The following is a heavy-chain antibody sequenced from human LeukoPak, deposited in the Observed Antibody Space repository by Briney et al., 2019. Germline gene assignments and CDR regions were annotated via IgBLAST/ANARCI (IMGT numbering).Heavy chain of an antibody. CDR1: GFTFSPYT. J-gene: IGHJ4*02. D-gene: IGHD6-13*01. V-gene: IGHV3-21*06. Sequence: GGSLRLSCAASGFTFSPYTMNWVRQAPGKGLEWVSSISSSSNHIYYADAVKGRFTISRDNANNSVYLQMNSLRADDTAVYYCARYRSSPNFDYWGQGTLVTVSS. CDR3: ARYRSSPNFDY. CDR2: ISSSSNHI.